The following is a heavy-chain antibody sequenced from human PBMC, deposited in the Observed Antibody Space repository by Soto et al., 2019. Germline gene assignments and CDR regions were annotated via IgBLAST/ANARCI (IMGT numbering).Heavy chain of an antibody. CDR1: GGSISSGGYS. V-gene: IGHV4-30-2*01. J-gene: IGHJ5*02. CDR2: IYHSGST. Sequence: QLQLHESGSGLVKPSQTLSLTCAVSGGSISSGGYSWSWIRQPPGKGLEWIGYIYHSGSTYYNPSLKSRVTTSVDRSKNQFSLKLSSVTAADTAVYYCARVPGPWGQGTLVTVSS. CDR3: ARVPGP. D-gene: IGHD3-10*01.